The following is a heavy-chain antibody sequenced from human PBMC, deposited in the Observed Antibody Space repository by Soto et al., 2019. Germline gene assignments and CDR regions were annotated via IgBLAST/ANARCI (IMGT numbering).Heavy chain of an antibody. J-gene: IGHJ4*02. CDR1: GFTFSSYA. CDR2: ISGSGGDT. CDR3: ARGWQGDY. D-gene: IGHD6-19*01. Sequence: EVQLLETGGGLVQPGGSLRLSCAASGFTFSSYAINWVRQAPGKGLEWVSGISGSGGDTYYADSVKGRFTISRDNSKSTLYLQMNSLRAEDTAVYYCARGWQGDYWGQGTLVTVSS. V-gene: IGHV3-23*01.